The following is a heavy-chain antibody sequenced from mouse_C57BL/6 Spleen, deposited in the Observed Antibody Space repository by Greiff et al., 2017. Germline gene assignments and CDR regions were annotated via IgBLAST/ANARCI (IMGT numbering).Heavy chain of an antibody. CDR1: GYTFTSYW. J-gene: IGHJ4*01. CDR3: ARDYYGSSSRAMDY. Sequence: QVQLQQSGAELVKPGASVKLSCKASGYTFTSYWMQWVKQRPGQGLEWIGEIDPSDSYTNYNQKFKGKATLTVDTSSSTAYMQLSSLTSEDSAVYYCARDYYGSSSRAMDYWGQGTSVTVSS. D-gene: IGHD1-1*01. CDR2: IDPSDSYT. V-gene: IGHV1-50*01.